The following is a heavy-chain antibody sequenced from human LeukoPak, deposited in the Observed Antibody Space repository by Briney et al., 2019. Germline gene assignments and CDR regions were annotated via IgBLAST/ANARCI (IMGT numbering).Heavy chain of an antibody. J-gene: IGHJ5*02. CDR3: ARHNTRFLERLPALGS. CDR1: GFTFNSYA. V-gene: IGHV3-30*02. CDR2: IRHDGSSE. Sequence: GGSLRLSCLASGFTFNSYAMHWVRRAPGKGLEWVAFIRHDGSSEYYADSVKGRFIISRDRSGNTVYLQMKSLRPEDTAIYYCARHNTRFLERLPALGSWGQGTLVTVPS. D-gene: IGHD3-3*01.